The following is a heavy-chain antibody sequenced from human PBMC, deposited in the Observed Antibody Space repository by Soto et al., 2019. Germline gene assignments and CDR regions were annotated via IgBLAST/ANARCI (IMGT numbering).Heavy chain of an antibody. J-gene: IGHJ4*02. V-gene: IGHV3-21*01. D-gene: IGHD3-10*01. CDR1: GFTFSSYS. CDR3: ASLWFGEPDDY. Sequence: GGSLRLSCAASGFTFSSYSMNWVRQASGKGLEWVSSISSSSSYIYYADSVKGRFTISRDNAKNSLYLQMNSLRAEDTAVYYCASLWFGEPDDYWGQGTLVTVSS. CDR2: ISSSSSYI.